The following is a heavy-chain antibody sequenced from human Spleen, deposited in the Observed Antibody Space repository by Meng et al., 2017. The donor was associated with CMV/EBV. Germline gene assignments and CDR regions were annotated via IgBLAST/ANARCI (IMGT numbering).Heavy chain of an antibody. J-gene: IGHJ6*02. CDR1: GFTFSSYA. CDR3: AKELKTREDLQWLLSYYYYGMDV. Sequence: ETLSLTCAASGFTFSSYAMSWVRQAPGKGLEWVSVISGSGGNTYYADSVKGRFTISRDNSKNTLFLQMNSLRAEDTAVYYCAKELKTREDLQWLLSYYYYGMDVWGQGTTVTVSS. D-gene: IGHD3-3*01. V-gene: IGHV3-23*01. CDR2: ISGSGGNT.